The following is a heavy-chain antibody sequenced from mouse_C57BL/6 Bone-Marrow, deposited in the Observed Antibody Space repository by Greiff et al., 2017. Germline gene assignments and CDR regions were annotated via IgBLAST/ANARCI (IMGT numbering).Heavy chain of an antibody. CDR3: ARDRSNDYASDFDY. J-gene: IGHJ2*01. Sequence: EVQRVESGGGLVKPGGSLKLSCAASGFTFSSYAMSWVRQTPETRLEWVATISDGGSYTYYPDNVKGRFTISRDNAKNNLYLQMSHLKSEDTTMYYCARDRSNDYASDFDYWGQGTTLTVSS. CDR2: ISDGGSYT. D-gene: IGHD2-4*01. V-gene: IGHV5-4*01. CDR1: GFTFSSYA.